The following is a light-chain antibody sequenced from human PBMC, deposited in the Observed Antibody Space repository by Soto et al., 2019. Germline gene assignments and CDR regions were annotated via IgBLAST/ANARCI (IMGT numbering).Light chain of an antibody. CDR1: QGVSSY. CDR3: QQRSNWPIT. J-gene: IGKJ5*01. CDR2: DAS. Sequence: IVLTQSPATLSLSPWERATLSCRASQGVSSYLAWYQQKPGQAPRLLIYDASNRATGIPARFSGSGSGTDFTLTISSLEPEDFAVYYCQQRSNWPITFGQGTRLEIK. V-gene: IGKV3D-11*01.